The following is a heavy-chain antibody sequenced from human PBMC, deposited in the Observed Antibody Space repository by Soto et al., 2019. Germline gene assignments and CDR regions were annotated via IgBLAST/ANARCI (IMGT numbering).Heavy chain of an antibody. V-gene: IGHV4-39*01. CDR2: IYYSGST. CDR3: ARPPSAVTTGGYFDL. D-gene: IGHD4-17*01. Sequence: LSLICTVSGGSISSSSYYWGWIRQPPGKGLEWIGSIYYSGSTYYNPSLKSRVTISVDTSKNQFSLKLSSVTAADTAVYYCARPPSAVTTGGYFDLWGRGTLVTVSS. CDR1: GGSISSSSYY. J-gene: IGHJ2*01.